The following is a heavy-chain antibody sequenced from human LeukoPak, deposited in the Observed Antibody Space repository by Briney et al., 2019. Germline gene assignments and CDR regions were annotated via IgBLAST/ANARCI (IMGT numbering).Heavy chain of an antibody. CDR2: VSYRGHT. CDR1: GGSISPYY. Sequence: SETLSLTCSVSGGSISPYYWSWIRQPPGKGLEWIGYVSYRGHTNYNPSLESRVTISLDTSKNQFSLKLSSVTAADTAVYYCARRLLGYCSGGSCYFGGFDPWGQGTLVTVSS. J-gene: IGHJ5*02. D-gene: IGHD2-15*01. V-gene: IGHV4-59*12. CDR3: ARRLLGYCSGGSCYFGGFDP.